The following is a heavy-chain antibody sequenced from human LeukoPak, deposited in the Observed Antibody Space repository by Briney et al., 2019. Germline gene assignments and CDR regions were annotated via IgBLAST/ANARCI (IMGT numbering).Heavy chain of an antibody. Sequence: ASVKVSCKASGYSFTGYYIHWVRQAPGQGLEWMGWINPNSGGTNYAQKFQGWVTMTRDTSISTAYMELSRLRSDDTAVYYCARDYCSGGSCYSSNWFDPWGQGTLVTVSS. CDR1: GYSFTGYY. D-gene: IGHD2-15*01. V-gene: IGHV1-2*04. J-gene: IGHJ5*02. CDR2: INPNSGGT. CDR3: ARDYCSGGSCYSSNWFDP.